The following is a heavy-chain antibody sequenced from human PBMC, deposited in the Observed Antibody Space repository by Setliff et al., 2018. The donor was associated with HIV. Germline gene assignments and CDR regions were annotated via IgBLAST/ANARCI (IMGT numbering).Heavy chain of an antibody. Sequence: SETLSLTCTVSGGSISSYYWGWVRQPPGKGLEWIGSMYYSGSTYYTPSPKSRITISLDTSKNQFSLRMRSVTAADTAVYYCARVFVDTAVLRVLEYYFDSWGRGTLVTVS. J-gene: IGHJ4*02. CDR2: MYYSGST. CDR1: GGSISSYY. D-gene: IGHD5-18*01. V-gene: IGHV4-39*07. CDR3: ARVFVDTAVLRVLEYYFDS.